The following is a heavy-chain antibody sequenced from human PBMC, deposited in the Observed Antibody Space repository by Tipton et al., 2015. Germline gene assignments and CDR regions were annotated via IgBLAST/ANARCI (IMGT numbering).Heavy chain of an antibody. CDR1: AYSISSDYY. D-gene: IGHD6-6*01. CDR2: ISHSGNT. CDR3: AREAYSSSGLIFDY. Sequence: TLSLTCAVSAYSISSDYYWGWIRQPPGKGLEWIGSISHSGNTYYNPSLKSRVTMPRDTSKNQFSLKLTSVTAADTAVYYCAREAYSSSGLIFDYWGQGTLVTVSS. V-gene: IGHV4-38-2*02. J-gene: IGHJ4*02.